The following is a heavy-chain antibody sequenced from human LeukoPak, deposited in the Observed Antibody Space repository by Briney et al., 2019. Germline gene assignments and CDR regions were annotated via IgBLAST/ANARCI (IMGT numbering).Heavy chain of an antibody. CDR3: ASHGTVDYNWFDP. D-gene: IGHD4-23*01. J-gene: IGHJ5*02. V-gene: IGHV4-59*08. Sequence: SETLSLTCTVSGGSISSYYWSWIRQPPGKGLEWIGYIYYSGSTNYNPSLKSRATISVDTSKNQFSLKLSSVTAADTAVYYCASHGTVDYNWFDPWGQGTLVTVSS. CDR1: GGSISSYY. CDR2: IYYSGST.